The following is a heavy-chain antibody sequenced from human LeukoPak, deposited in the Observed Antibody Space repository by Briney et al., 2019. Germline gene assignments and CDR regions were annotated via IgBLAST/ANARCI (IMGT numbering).Heavy chain of an antibody. CDR1: GYTLTELS. V-gene: IGHV1-24*01. Sequence: ASVKVSCKVSGYTLTELSMHWVRQAPGKGLEWMGGFDPEDGETIYAQKFQGRVTMTEDTSTDTAYMELSSLRSEDTAVYYCAAYSRYSSGWYPPVDYWGQGTLVTVSS. CDR2: FDPEDGET. D-gene: IGHD6-19*01. CDR3: AAYSRYSSGWYPPVDY. J-gene: IGHJ4*02.